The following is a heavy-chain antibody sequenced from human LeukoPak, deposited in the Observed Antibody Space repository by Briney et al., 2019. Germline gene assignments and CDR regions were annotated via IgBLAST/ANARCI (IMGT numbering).Heavy chain of an antibody. J-gene: IGHJ4*02. V-gene: IGHV1-2*02. Sequence: ASVKVSCKASGYTFTGYYMHWVRQAPGQGLEWMGWINPNSGGTNYAQKFQGRVTMTRDTSISTVYMELSRLRSDDTAVYYCARESLNTMIVVGDWGQGTLVTVSS. CDR3: ARESLNTMIVVGD. D-gene: IGHD3-22*01. CDR1: GYTFTGYY. CDR2: INPNSGGT.